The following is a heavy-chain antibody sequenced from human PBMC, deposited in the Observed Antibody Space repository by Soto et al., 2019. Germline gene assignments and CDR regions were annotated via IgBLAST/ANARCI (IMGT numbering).Heavy chain of an antibody. J-gene: IGHJ3*02. V-gene: IGHV4-30-4*02. CDR2: IYYSVSA. Sequence: TSETLSLTCTVSGGSMRSDNYFCSWILHPPGKGLEWIGYIYYSVSAYYNPSLKRRVTISVDTSKNQLSLKLSSVTDADTAVYYCERRHGGGDYDAFDIWGQGTMVTVS. CDR1: GGSMRSDNYF. D-gene: IGHD2-21*02. CDR3: ERRHGGGDYDAFDI.